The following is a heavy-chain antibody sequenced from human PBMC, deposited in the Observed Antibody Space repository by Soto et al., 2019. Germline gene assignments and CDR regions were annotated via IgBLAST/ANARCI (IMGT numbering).Heavy chain of an antibody. CDR3: ARHYCSGGSCSFDY. V-gene: IGHV4-34*01. CDR2: INHSGST. Sequence: QVQLQQWGAGLLKPSETLSLTCAVYGGSFSGYYWSWIRQPPGKGLEWIGEINHSGSTNYNPSLKIRVTISVDTSKNQFSLKLSSVTAADTAVYYCARHYCSGGSCSFDYWGQGTLVTVSS. D-gene: IGHD2-15*01. J-gene: IGHJ4*02. CDR1: GGSFSGYY.